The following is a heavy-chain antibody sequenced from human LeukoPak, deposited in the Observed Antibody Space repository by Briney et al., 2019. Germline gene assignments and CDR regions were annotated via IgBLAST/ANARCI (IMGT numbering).Heavy chain of an antibody. D-gene: IGHD6-6*01. CDR2: INHSGSA. V-gene: IGHV4-34*01. CDR1: GGSFSGYY. J-gene: IGHJ5*02. Sequence: SETLSLTCAVYGGSFSGYYRSWIRQPPGKGLEWIGEINHSGSANYNPSLKSRVTISVDTSKNQFSLKLSSVTAADTAVYYCARAPGYSSSSGGLDPWGQGALVTASS. CDR3: ARAPGYSSSSGGLDP.